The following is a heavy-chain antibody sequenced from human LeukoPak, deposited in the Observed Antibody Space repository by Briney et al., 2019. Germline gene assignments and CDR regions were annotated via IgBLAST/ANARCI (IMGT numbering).Heavy chain of an antibody. CDR3: ARGKYHLFDY. J-gene: IGHJ4*02. D-gene: IGHD2-2*01. CDR2: ISSSSSYI. V-gene: IGHV3-21*01. Sequence: PGGSLRLSCAASGSTFSSYNMNWVRQAPGKGLEWVSSISSSSSYIYYADSVKGRFTISRDNAKNSLYLQMSSLRAEDTAVYYCARGKYHLFDYWGQGTLVTVSS. CDR1: GSTFSSYN.